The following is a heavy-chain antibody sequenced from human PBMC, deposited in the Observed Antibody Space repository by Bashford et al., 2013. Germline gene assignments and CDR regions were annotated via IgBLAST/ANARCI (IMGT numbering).Heavy chain of an antibody. J-gene: IGHJ4*02. CDR1: GYTFANYW. CDR3: ARQRHFDY. V-gene: IGHV5-51*01. Sequence: GESLKISCKASGYTFANYWIGWVRQMPGKGLEWMGIIYPGGSDIRYSPSFQGQVTISADKSIGTTFLQWSSLKASDTAMYYCARQRHFDYWGQGTLVTVSS. CDR2: IYPGGSDI.